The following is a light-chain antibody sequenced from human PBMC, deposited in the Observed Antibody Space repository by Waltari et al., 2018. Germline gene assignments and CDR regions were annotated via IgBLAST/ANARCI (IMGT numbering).Light chain of an antibody. CDR3: QQHYSTPPT. CDR2: WAS. J-gene: IGKJ2*01. V-gene: IGKV4-1*01. Sequence: DIVMTQSPDSLAVSLGERATIDCKSSLSVLYSSNDKDYLAWYQQNPGQPPKLLIYWASTRESGVPDRFSGSGSGTDFTLTISRLQAEDVAVYYCQQHYSTPPTFGQGTKLEIK. CDR1: LSVLYSSNDKDY.